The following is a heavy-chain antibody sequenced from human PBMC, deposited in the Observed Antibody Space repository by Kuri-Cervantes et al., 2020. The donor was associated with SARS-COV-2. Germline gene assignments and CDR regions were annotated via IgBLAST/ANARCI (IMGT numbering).Heavy chain of an antibody. CDR3: ARDLGQKRWLQYRYFDL. CDR1: GGSISSYY. CDR2: IYYSGST. J-gene: IGHJ2*01. Sequence: GSLRLSCTVSGGSISSYYWSWIRQPPGKGLEWIGYIYYSGSTNYNPSLKSRVTISVDTSKNQFSLKLSSVTAADTAVYYCARDLGQKRWLQYRYFDLWGRGTLVTVSS. V-gene: IGHV4-59*01. D-gene: IGHD5-24*01.